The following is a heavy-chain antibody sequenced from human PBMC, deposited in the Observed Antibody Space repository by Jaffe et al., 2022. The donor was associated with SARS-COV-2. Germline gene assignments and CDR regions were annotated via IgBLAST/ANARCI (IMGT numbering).Heavy chain of an antibody. V-gene: IGHV3-7*01. D-gene: IGHD3-9*01. Sequence: EVQLVESGGGLVQPGGSLRLSCAASGFYFSEYWMSWVRQAPGKGLECVANIKPDGSEKAYVDSLKGRFTISRDNAKNSLYLQMNSLRAEDTAVYYCARADWFSVDHWGQGTLVTVSS. CDR3: ARADWFSVDH. CDR2: IKPDGSEK. J-gene: IGHJ4*02. CDR1: GFYFSEYW.